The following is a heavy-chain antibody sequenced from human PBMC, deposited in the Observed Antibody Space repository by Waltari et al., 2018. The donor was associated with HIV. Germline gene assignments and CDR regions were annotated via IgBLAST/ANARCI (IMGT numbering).Heavy chain of an antibody. J-gene: IGHJ5*02. D-gene: IGHD2-2*01. CDR2: TYYSGST. Sequence: QVQLQESGPGLVEPSQTLSLTCPLSVGAISRVGYYSSRIRQHPGKGLEWIGYTYYSGSTYYNPSRKSRVTISVDTSKNQFSLKLSSVTAADTAVYYCARDYQLSYGAWFDPWGQGTLVTVSS. CDR3: ARDYQLSYGAWFDP. CDR1: VGAISRVGYY. V-gene: IGHV4-31*03.